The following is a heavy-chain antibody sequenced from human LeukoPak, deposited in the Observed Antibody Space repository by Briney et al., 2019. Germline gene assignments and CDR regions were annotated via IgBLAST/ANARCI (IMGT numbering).Heavy chain of an antibody. Sequence: PGGSLRLSCAASGFTFSSYAMSWVRQAPGKGLEWVSAISGNGGSTYYADSVKGRFTISRDNSKNTLYLQMNSLRVEDTAVYYCARERGYYGSGMDVWGKGTTVTVSS. CDR2: ISGNGGST. V-gene: IGHV3-23*01. D-gene: IGHD3-10*01. J-gene: IGHJ6*04. CDR1: GFTFSSYA. CDR3: ARERGYYGSGMDV.